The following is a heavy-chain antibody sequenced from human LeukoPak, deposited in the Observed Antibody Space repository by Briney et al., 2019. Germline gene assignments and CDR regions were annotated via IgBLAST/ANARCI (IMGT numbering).Heavy chain of an antibody. D-gene: IGHD1-1*01. CDR1: GFTFTSSA. Sequence: GASVKVSCKASGFTFTSSAMQWVRQARGQRLEXXXWIVVGSGNTNYAQKFQERVTITRDMSTSTAYMELSSLRSEDTAVYYCATPSTRQYYYGMDVWGQGTTVTVSS. V-gene: IGHV1-58*02. CDR3: ATPSTRQYYYGMDV. CDR2: IVVGSGNT. J-gene: IGHJ6*02.